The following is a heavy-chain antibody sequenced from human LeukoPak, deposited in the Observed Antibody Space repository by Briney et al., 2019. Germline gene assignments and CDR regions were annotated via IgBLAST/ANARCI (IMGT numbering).Heavy chain of an antibody. V-gene: IGHV4-34*01. CDR1: GGSFSGYY. Sequence: SETLSLTCAVYGGSFSGYYWSWIRQPPGKGLEWIGEINHSGSTNYNPSLKSRVTISVDTSKNQFSLKLSSVTAADTAVYYCARGKVGDYWGRGTLVTVSS. J-gene: IGHJ4*02. CDR2: INHSGST. CDR3: ARGKVGDY.